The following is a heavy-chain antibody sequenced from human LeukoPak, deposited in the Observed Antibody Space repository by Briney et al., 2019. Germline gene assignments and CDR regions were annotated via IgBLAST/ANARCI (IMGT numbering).Heavy chain of an antibody. CDR2: IIPIFGTA. CDR3: ARVERGVVLDY. D-gene: IGHD5-24*01. J-gene: IGHJ4*02. CDR1: GGTFSSYA. V-gene: IGHV1-69*01. Sequence: ASVTLSCTASGGTFSSYAISWVRQAPGQGLEWMGGIIPIFGTANYAQKFQGRVTITADESTSTAYMELSSLRSEDTAVYYCARVERGVVLDYWGQGTLVTVSS.